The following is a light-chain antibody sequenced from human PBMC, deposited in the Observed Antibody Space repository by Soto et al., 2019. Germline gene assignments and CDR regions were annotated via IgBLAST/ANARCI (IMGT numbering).Light chain of an antibody. Sequence: EIVLTQSPDTLSLSPREGATLSWRVSQSIRGNLAWYQQRPGQAPRLLRYGASTRADGIPARFTGSGSGTEFTLTISSLQHEDSAVYDCLQYYNWPRTFGQGTKVDIK. CDR1: QSIRGN. CDR2: GAS. V-gene: IGKV3-15*01. J-gene: IGKJ1*01. CDR3: LQYYNWPRT.